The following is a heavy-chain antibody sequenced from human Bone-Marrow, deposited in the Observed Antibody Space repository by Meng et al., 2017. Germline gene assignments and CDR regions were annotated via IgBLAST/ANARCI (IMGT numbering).Heavy chain of an antibody. CDR1: GFTFNDYH. J-gene: IGHJ4*02. V-gene: IGHV3-11*01. CDR2: ISNSGSAI. Sequence: QVQLVESGGGLVQPGGSLRLSCAAPGFTFNDYHMSWIRQAPGKGPEWVAYISNSGSAIYYADSVKGRFTISRDNAKNSLYLQMNSLRVEDTAVYYCAREPSYCGGDCYGFDYWGQGTLVTVSS. D-gene: IGHD2-21*02. CDR3: AREPSYCGGDCYGFDY.